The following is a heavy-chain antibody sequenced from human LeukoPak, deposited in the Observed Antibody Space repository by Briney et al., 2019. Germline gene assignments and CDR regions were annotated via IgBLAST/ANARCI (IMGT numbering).Heavy chain of an antibody. J-gene: IGHJ5*02. D-gene: IGHD4-17*01. CDR3: ARDPHTVTTSSWFDP. CDR1: GFTFSSYW. CDR2: IKQDGSEK. Sequence: GGSLRLSCAASGFTFSSYWMSWVRQAPGKGLEWVANIKQDGSEKYYVDSVKGRFTISRDNAKNSLYLQMNSLRAEDTAVYYSARDPHTVTTSSWFDPWGQGTLVTVSS. V-gene: IGHV3-7*01.